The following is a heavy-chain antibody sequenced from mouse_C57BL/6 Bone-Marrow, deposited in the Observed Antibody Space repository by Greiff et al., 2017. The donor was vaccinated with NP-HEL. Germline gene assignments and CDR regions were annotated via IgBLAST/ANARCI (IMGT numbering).Heavy chain of an antibody. J-gene: IGHJ4*01. D-gene: IGHD4-1*01. CDR1: GFSSTSYG. Sequence: VQLQQSGPGLVQPSQSLSITCTVSGFSSTSYGVHWVRQSPGKGLEWLGVIWRGGSTDYNAAFMSRLSITKDNSKSQVFFKMNSLQADDTAIYYCAKRAGTDYYAMDYWGQGTSVTVSS. CDR3: AKRAGTDYYAMDY. CDR2: IWRGGST. V-gene: IGHV2-5*01.